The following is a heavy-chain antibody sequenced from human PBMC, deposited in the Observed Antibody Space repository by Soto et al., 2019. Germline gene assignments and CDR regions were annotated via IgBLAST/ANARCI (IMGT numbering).Heavy chain of an antibody. CDR1: GFSLSSTGVG. CDR2: INWNDDK. D-gene: IGHD3-22*01. J-gene: IGHJ4*02. CDR3: ARSGHNSGFFYYDY. Sequence: QITLKESGPTLVKVTQTVTLICTFSGFSLSSTGVGVGWIRQPPGKALEGLALINWNDDKRYNPSLKSRLTITKDTSKIQVVLTMTNMDPVDTAAYYCARSGHNSGFFYYDYWGQGTLVTVSS. V-gene: IGHV2-5*01.